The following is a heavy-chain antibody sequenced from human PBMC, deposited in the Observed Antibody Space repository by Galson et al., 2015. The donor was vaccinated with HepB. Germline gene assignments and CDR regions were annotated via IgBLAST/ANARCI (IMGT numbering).Heavy chain of an antibody. V-gene: IGHV1-18*04. Sequence: SVKVSCKASGYTFTSYGISWVRQAPGQGLEWMGWISAYNGNTNYAQKLQGRVTMTTDTSTSTAYMELSSLRSEDTAVYYCAREIPIFWGWASYYYYYGMDVWGQGTTVTVSS. CDR3: AREIPIFWGWASYYYYYGMDV. D-gene: IGHD3-9*01. J-gene: IGHJ6*02. CDR1: GYTFTSYG. CDR2: ISAYNGNT.